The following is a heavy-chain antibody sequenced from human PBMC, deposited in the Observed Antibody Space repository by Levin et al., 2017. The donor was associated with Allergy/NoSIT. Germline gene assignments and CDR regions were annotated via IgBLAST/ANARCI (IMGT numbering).Heavy chain of an antibody. CDR1: GGSISSSSYY. V-gene: IGHV4-39*01. Sequence: KTSETLSLTCTVSGGSISSSSYYWGWIRQPPGKGLEWIGSIYYSGSTYYNPSLKSRVTISVDTSKNQFSLKLSSVTAADTAVYYCARYSHYCSSTSCYWAFDIWGQGTMVTVSS. J-gene: IGHJ3*02. D-gene: IGHD2-2*01. CDR3: ARYSHYCSSTSCYWAFDI. CDR2: IYYSGST.